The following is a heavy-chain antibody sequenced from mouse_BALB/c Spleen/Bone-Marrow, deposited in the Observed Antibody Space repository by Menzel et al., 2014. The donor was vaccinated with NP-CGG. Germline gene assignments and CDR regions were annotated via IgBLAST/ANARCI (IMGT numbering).Heavy chain of an antibody. CDR2: ISSGSSTI. Sequence: SGGGLVQPGGSRKLSCAASGFTFSSFGMHWVRQAPEKGLEWVAYISSGSSTIYYADTVKGRFTISRDNHKNTLFLQMTSLRSEDTAMYYCASLTYYAMDYWGQGTSVTVSS. J-gene: IGHJ4*01. CDR1: GFTFSSFG. V-gene: IGHV5-17*02. CDR3: ASLTYYAMDY.